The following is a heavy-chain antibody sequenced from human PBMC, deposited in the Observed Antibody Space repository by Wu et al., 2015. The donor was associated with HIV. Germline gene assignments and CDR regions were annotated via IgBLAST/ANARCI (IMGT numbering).Heavy chain of an antibody. J-gene: IGHJ6*04. Sequence: QVQLVQSGAEVKKPGASVKVSCKASGYTFTGYYMHWVRQAPGQGLQWMGWVNCNSGDTFYGQRFQGRVTMTRDTSNNTVYMELSRLNSDDTAVYYCGRVSPPDVWGKGTTVIVSS. V-gene: IGHV1-2*02. CDR3: GRVSPPDV. CDR2: VNCNSGDT. CDR1: GYTFTGYY.